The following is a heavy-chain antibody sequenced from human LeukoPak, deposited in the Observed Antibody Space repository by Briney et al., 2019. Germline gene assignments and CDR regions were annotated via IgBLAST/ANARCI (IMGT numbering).Heavy chain of an antibody. V-gene: IGHV4-61*02. D-gene: IGHD3-22*01. J-gene: IGHJ1*01. CDR3: ARSSSGSYYESSGYYKRPAEYFQH. Sequence: SETLSLTCSVSGGSISSGSYYWSWIRQPAGKGLEWIGRIYTSGSSINNPSLKTRVTISVDTSKNQFSLKLSSVTAADTAVYYCARSSSGSYYESSGYYKRPAEYFQHWGQGTLVTVSS. CDR2: IYTSGSS. CDR1: GGSISSGSYY.